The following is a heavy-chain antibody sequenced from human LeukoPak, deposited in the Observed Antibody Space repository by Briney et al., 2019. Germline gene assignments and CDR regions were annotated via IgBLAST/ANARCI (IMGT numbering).Heavy chain of an antibody. J-gene: IGHJ4*02. CDR2: TNPGGSIT. CDR3: AKDLLRGAADY. CDR1: GFTFSSYW. D-gene: IGHD3-10*01. Sequence: GGSLRLSCAVSGFTFSSYWMHWVRHAPGKGLVWVSLTNPGGSITVYADSVRGRFTISRDNAKNTVFLQMNSLRAEDTAVYYCAKDLLRGAADYWGQGALVTVSS. V-gene: IGHV3-74*01.